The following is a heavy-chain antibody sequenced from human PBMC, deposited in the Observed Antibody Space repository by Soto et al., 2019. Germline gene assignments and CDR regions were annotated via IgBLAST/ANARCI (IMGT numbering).Heavy chain of an antibody. J-gene: IGHJ5*02. CDR2: IYHSGST. V-gene: IGHV4-38-2*02. D-gene: IGHD6-6*01. CDR1: GYSISSGYY. CDR3: ARDLGIAARGVWFDP. Sequence: PSETLSLTCAVSGYSISSGYYWGWIRQPPGKGLEWIGSIYHSGSTYYNPSLKSRVTISVDTSKNQFSLKLSSVTAADTAVYYCARDLGIAARGVWFDPWGQGTLVTVPQ.